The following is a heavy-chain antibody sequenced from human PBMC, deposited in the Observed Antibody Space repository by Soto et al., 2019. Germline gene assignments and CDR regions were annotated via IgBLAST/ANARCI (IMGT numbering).Heavy chain of an antibody. CDR3: ARTLSGGSDY. V-gene: IGHV4-59*01. Sequence: QVQLQESGPGLVKPSETLSLTCTVSGDSLTRNYWSWIRQPPGKGLEWLAYIHNCRSTNYHPSLMSRVSISLDTSKSQFSLNLNSVTAADTAVYYFARTLSGGSDYWGKGTLVTVSS. D-gene: IGHD6-25*01. J-gene: IGHJ4*02. CDR2: IHNCRST. CDR1: GDSLTRNY.